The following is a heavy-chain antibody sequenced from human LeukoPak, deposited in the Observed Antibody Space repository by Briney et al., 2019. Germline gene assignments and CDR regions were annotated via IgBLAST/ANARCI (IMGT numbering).Heavy chain of an antibody. J-gene: IGHJ4*02. CDR3: ARDVAVAGSSGY. CDR1: GYTFTTYG. CDR2: FSAYNGNT. D-gene: IGHD6-19*01. Sequence: GASVKVSCKASGYTFTTYGISWVRQAPGQGLEWMGWFSAYNGNTNYAQKFQGRVTMTTDTSTSTAYVELRRLRSDDTAVYYCARDVAVAGSSGYWGQGTLVTVSS. V-gene: IGHV1-18*01.